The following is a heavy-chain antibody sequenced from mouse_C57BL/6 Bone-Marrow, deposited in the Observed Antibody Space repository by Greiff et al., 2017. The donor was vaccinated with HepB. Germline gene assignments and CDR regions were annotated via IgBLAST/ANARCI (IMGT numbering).Heavy chain of an antibody. J-gene: IGHJ2*01. CDR1: GYSITSGYY. D-gene: IGHD2-13*01. V-gene: IGHV3-6*01. CDR3: ARRGDYLDY. Sequence: EVQLQESGPGLVKPSQSLSLTCSVTGYSITSGYYWNWIRQFPGNKLEWMGYISYDGSNNYNPSLKNRISITRDTSKNQFFLKLNSVTTEDTATYYCARRGDYLDYWGQGTTLTVSS. CDR2: ISYDGSN.